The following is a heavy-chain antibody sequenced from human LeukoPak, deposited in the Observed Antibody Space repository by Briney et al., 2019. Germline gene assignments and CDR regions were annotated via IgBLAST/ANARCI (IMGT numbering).Heavy chain of an antibody. J-gene: IGHJ4*02. V-gene: IGHV3-66*01. D-gene: IGHD3-10*01. CDR1: GFTVSSNY. CDR2: LYSEGPS. CDR3: ARGKGGNYYDSGNYRFFHYFDY. Sequence: GGSLRLSCAASGFTVSSNYMNWVRQVPGKGLEWVSVLYSEGPSYYADSVKGRFTVSRDNSKNSLFLQMNSLRAEDTAVYYCARGKGGNYYDSGNYRFFHYFDYWGQGTLVTVSS.